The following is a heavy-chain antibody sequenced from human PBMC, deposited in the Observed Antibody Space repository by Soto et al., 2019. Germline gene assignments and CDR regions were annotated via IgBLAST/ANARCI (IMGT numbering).Heavy chain of an antibody. CDR1: GFTFSSYA. J-gene: IGHJ4*02. CDR3: SKPRYFDWLLSYYFDY. Sequence: PGGSLRLSCAASGFTFSSYAMSWVRQAPGKGLERVSAISGSGGSTYYAEYVNGKITISRDNSKNTLYLQMKSLRAEDTAVYFCSKPRYFDWLLSYYFDYWGQGTLVTVSS. D-gene: IGHD3-9*01. V-gene: IGHV3-23*01. CDR2: ISGSGGST.